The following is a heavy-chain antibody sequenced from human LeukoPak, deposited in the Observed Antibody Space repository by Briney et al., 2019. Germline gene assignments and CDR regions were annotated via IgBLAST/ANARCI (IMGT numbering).Heavy chain of an antibody. CDR3: ARDDNWNDKPFDH. D-gene: IGHD1-20*01. CDR2: ISTSSSFI. Sequence: PGGSLRLSCAASGFTFSHYTMNWVRQAPGKGLEWVSSISTSSSFIHDADSVKGRFTISRDNANNSLYLQMSSLRAEDTALYYCARDDNWNDKPFDHWGQGALVTVSS. J-gene: IGHJ4*02. CDR1: GFTFSHYT. V-gene: IGHV3-21*01.